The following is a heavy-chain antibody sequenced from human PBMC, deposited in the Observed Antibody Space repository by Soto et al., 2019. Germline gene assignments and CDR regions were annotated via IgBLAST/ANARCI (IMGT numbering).Heavy chain of an antibody. D-gene: IGHD1-1*01. CDR2: IHPSGST. CDR3: TRVNDASKGGRT. Sequence: QVQLQQWGAGLLKPSETLSLTCAVYDGSLSDDYYTWTRQSPGKGLEWIGEIHPSGSTYYNPFVKSQVTLAQETSKKQFSLNLISVTGADTGAYYYTRVNDASKGGRTWGQGTRVTVSS. J-gene: IGHJ5*02. CDR1: DGSLSDDY. V-gene: IGHV4-34*02.